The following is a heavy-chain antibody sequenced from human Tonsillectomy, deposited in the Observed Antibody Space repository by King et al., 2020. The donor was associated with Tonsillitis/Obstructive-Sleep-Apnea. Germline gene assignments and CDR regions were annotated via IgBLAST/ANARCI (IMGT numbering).Heavy chain of an antibody. D-gene: IGHD4-23*01. V-gene: IGHV5-51*01. J-gene: IGHJ3*02. Sequence: QLVQSGAEVKKPGASLKISCKGSGYFFTNYWIAWVRQMPGKGLEWMGIFYPDDSDTTYSPSFQGQVTMSADKSISTAYLQWSSLKASDTAMYYCAGHGATVVTPSGAFDIWGQGTMVTVSS. CDR1: GYFFTNYW. CDR3: AGHGATVVTPSGAFDI. CDR2: FYPDDSDT.